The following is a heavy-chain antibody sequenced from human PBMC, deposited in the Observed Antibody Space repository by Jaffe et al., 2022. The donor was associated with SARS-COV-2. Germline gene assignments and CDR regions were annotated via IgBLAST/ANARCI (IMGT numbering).Heavy chain of an antibody. Sequence: EVQLVESGGGLVQPGGSLRLSCAASGFTFSNFWMTWVRQAPGKGLEWVANIKEDGSEKYYVDSVKGRFTIFRDNAKKSLYLQMNSLRVEDTAVYYCVRARIDYWGQGTLVTVSS. CDR2: IKEDGSEK. V-gene: IGHV3-7*01. CDR3: VRARIDY. J-gene: IGHJ4*02. CDR1: GFTFSNFW.